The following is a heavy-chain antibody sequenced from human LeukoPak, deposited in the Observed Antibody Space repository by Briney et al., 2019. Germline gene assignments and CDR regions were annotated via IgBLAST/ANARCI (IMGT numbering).Heavy chain of an antibody. Sequence: SQTLSLTCSISGDSVSSNSAAWNWIRQSPSRGLEWLGRTYYRSKWYNDYAVSVKSRITINPDTSKNQFSLQLNSVTPEDTAVYYCARDIGDCSSLSCHNQYYYMDVWGKGTTVTVTS. J-gene: IGHJ6*03. CDR2: TYYRSKWYN. D-gene: IGHD2-2*02. CDR1: GDSVSSNSAA. V-gene: IGHV6-1*01. CDR3: ARDIGDCSSLSCHNQYYYMDV.